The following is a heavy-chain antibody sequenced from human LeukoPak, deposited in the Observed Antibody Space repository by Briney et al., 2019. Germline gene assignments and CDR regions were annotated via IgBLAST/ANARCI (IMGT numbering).Heavy chain of an antibody. D-gene: IGHD5-12*01. CDR1: GFTFGIYA. CDR2: ITGSSGST. Sequence: PGGSLRLSCAASGFTFGIYAMTWVRQAPGKGLQWVSAITGSSGSTYYADSVKGRLTISRDNSKNTLYLRMNGLRAEDTAVYYCATLPRGPTGYDGYGGEDYWGQGTLVTVSS. CDR3: ATLPRGPTGYDGYGGEDY. J-gene: IGHJ4*02. V-gene: IGHV3-23*01.